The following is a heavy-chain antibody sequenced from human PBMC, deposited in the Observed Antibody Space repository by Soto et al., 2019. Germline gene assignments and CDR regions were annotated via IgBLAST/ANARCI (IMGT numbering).Heavy chain of an antibody. V-gene: IGHV3-74*01. J-gene: IGHJ6*03. Sequence: GGSLRLSCAASGFTFSSYWMHWVRQAPGKGLVWVSRINSDGSSTSYADSVKGRFTISRDNAKNTLYLQMNSLRAEDTAVYYCARGSSGWYYYYYMDVWGKGTTVTVSS. CDR3: ARGSSGWYYYYYMDV. D-gene: IGHD6-19*01. CDR1: GFTFSSYW. CDR2: INSDGSST.